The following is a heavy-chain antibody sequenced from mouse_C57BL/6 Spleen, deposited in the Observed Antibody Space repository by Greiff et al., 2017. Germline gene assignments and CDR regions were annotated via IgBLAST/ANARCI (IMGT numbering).Heavy chain of an antibody. D-gene: IGHD5-1*01. CDR2: IYPGDGDT. CDR3: ARWGPTAMDD. Sequence: QVQLQQSGPELVKPGASVKISCKASGYAFSSSWMNWVKQRPGKGLEWIGRIYPGDGDTNYNGKFKGKATLTADKSSSTAYMQLSSLTSEDSAVYFCARWGPTAMDDWGQGTSVTVSS. V-gene: IGHV1-82*01. J-gene: IGHJ4*01. CDR1: GYAFSSSW.